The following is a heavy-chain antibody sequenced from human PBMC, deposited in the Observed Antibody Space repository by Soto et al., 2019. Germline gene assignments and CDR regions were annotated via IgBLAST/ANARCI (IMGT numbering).Heavy chain of an antibody. CDR1: GYSFTADW. D-gene: IGHD2-2*01. V-gene: IGHV5-10-1*01. J-gene: IGHJ4*02. CDR3: TRRASSSFYHFDF. CDR2: IDPSDSYV. Sequence: GESLKISCQASGYSFTADWITWVRQMPGKGLEWMATIDPSDSYVDYSPSFRGHVTFSVDRSVTTVYLQWNSLKASDSAMYFCTRRASSSFYHFDFWGQGALVTVS.